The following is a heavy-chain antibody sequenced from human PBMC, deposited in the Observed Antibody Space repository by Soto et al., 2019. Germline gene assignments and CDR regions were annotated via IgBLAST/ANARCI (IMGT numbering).Heavy chain of an antibody. V-gene: IGHV1-18*01. CDR3: ARLRASIPNYYNYGMSM. CDR2: ISAYNGNT. CDR1: GYTFTRYG. J-gene: IGHJ6*04. Sequence: ASVKVCCKASGYTFTRYGISWVRQAPGQGLEWMGWISAYNGNTNYAQKLQGRVTMTTDTSTSTAYMELRSLRSDDTAVYYCARLRASIPNYYNYGMSMCGKESRFT. D-gene: IGHD2-21*01.